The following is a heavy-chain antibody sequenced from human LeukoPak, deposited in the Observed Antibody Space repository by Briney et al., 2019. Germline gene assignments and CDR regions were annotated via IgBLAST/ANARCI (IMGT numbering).Heavy chain of an antibody. CDR2: ISSSSSTI. CDR3: AKDNGQYSSSWYVSYFDY. J-gene: IGHJ4*02. D-gene: IGHD6-13*01. CDR1: GFTFSSYS. V-gene: IGHV3-48*01. Sequence: QSGGSLRLSCAASGFTFSSYSMNWVRQAPGKGLEWVSYISSSSSTIYYADSVKGRFTISRDNSKNTLYLQMNSLRAEDTAVYYCAKDNGQYSSSWYVSYFDYWGQGTLVTVSS.